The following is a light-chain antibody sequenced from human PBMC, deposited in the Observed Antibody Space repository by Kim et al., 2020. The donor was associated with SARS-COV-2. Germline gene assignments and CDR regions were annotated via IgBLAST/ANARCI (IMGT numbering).Light chain of an antibody. Sequence: LSPVEGSTLSCRASQTVPTDCFSWFQQEPGQSPRLLIHGSSIRATGISDRFSGGGFETDFTLTINRVEPEDAAVYYCQQYATSPVTFGQGTKLEI. V-gene: IGKV3-20*01. J-gene: IGKJ2*01. CDR2: GSS. CDR1: QTVPTDC. CDR3: QQYATSPVT.